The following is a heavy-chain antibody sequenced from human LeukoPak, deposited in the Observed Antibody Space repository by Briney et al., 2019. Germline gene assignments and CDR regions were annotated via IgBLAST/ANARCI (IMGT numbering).Heavy chain of an antibody. J-gene: IGHJ5*02. CDR3: ARDIVVVPAAIDVSWFDP. CDR1: GYTFTSYY. CDR2: IIPILGIA. D-gene: IGHD2-2*01. V-gene: IGHV1-69*04. Sequence: SVKVSCKASGYTFTSYYMHWVRQAPGQGLEWMGRIIPILGIANYAQKFQGRVTITADKSTSTAYMELSSLRSEDTAVYYCARDIVVVPAAIDVSWFDPWGQGTLVTVSS.